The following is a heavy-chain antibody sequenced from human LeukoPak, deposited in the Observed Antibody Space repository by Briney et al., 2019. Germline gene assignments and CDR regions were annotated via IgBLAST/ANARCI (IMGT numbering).Heavy chain of an antibody. J-gene: IGHJ4*02. CDR1: GGSINSYY. CDR3: ARDPLHYFGSATPARDF. V-gene: IGHV4-4*07. CDR2: IYTSGST. D-gene: IGHD3-10*01. Sequence: ASETLSLTCTVSGGSINSYYWSWIRQPPGKGLEWIGRIYTSGSTNYNPSLKSRVTMSVDTSKNQFSLKLSSVTAADTAVYYCARDPLHYFGSATPARDFWGQGTLVTVSS.